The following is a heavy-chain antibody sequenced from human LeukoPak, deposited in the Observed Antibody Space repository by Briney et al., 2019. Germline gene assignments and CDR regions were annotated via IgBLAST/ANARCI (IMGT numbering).Heavy chain of an antibody. D-gene: IGHD6-13*01. J-gene: IGHJ5*02. Sequence: GGSLRLYCAASGFTFSSYWMSWVRQAPGKGLEWVANIKQDGSEKYYVDSVKGRFTISRDNAKNSLYLQMNSLRAEDTAVYYCARAVGSSSWYPSSFDPWGQGTLVTVSS. V-gene: IGHV3-7*01. CDR2: IKQDGSEK. CDR1: GFTFSSYW. CDR3: ARAVGSSSWYPSSFDP.